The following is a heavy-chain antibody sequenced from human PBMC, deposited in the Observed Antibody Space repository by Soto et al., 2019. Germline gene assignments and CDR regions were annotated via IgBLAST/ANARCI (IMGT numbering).Heavy chain of an antibody. Sequence: QVQLVQSGAEVKKPGASVKVSCKASGYTFTSYAMHWVRQAPGQRLEWMGWINAGNGNTKYSQKFQGRVTITRDTSASTAYMELSSLRSDDTAVYYCARGGFTSDYGSGRERHWGQGTLVTVSS. CDR2: INAGNGNT. D-gene: IGHD3-10*01. J-gene: IGHJ1*01. V-gene: IGHV1-3*01. CDR3: ARGGFTSDYGSGRERH. CDR1: GYTFTSYA.